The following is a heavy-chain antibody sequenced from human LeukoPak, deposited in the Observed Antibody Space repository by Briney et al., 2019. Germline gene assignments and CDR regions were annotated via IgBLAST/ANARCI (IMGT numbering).Heavy chain of an antibody. CDR3: AKDTYYDSKKKRDYYFDY. CDR1: GFTFSDYY. Sequence: GGSLRLSCAASGFTFSDYYMSWIRQAPGKGLEWVAVMWYGGSNKYYADSVKGRFTISRDNSKNTLYLQMNSLRAEDTAVYYCAKDTYYDSKKKRDYYFDYWGQGTLVTVSS. D-gene: IGHD3-22*01. V-gene: IGHV3-30*02. J-gene: IGHJ4*02. CDR2: MWYGGSNK.